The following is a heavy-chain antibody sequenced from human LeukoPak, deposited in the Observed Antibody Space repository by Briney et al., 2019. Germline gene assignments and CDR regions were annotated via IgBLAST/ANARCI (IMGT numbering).Heavy chain of an antibody. CDR3: AREGGIVATTPPYYYGMDV. Sequence: GGSLRLSCAASGFKFDDHGMNWVRQVPGKGLEWVANIKQDGSEKYYVDSVKGRFTISRDNAKNSLYLQMNSLRAEDTAVYYCAREGGIVATTPPYYYGMDVWGQGTTVTVSS. J-gene: IGHJ6*02. V-gene: IGHV3-7*01. D-gene: IGHD5-12*01. CDR2: IKQDGSEK. CDR1: GFKFDDHG.